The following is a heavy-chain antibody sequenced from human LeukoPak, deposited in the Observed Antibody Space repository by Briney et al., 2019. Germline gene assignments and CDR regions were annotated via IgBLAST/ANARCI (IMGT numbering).Heavy chain of an antibody. CDR3: AGAYSSSWYPNTNWFDP. V-gene: IGHV4-34*01. Sequence: SETLSLTCAVYGGSFSGYYWSRIRQPPGKGLEWIGEINHSGSTNYNPSLKSRVTISVDTSKNQFSLKLSSVTAADTAVYYCAGAYSSSWYPNTNWFDPWGQGTLVTVSS. CDR1: GGSFSGYY. D-gene: IGHD6-13*01. J-gene: IGHJ5*02. CDR2: INHSGST.